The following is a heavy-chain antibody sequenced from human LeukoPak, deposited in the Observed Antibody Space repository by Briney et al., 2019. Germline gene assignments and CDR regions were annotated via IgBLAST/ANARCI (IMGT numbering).Heavy chain of an antibody. CDR2: ISSSSYI. J-gene: IGHJ6*02. Sequence: PGGSLRLSCAASGFTFSSYTMNWVRQAPGKALDWVSSISSSSYIHYADSVKGRFTISRDNAMNSLFLQMNSLRAEDTAVYFCTRVEAAYSSGWFLYYYGMDVWGQGTTVTVSS. D-gene: IGHD6-19*01. V-gene: IGHV3-21*01. CDR1: GFTFSSYT. CDR3: TRVEAAYSSGWFLYYYGMDV.